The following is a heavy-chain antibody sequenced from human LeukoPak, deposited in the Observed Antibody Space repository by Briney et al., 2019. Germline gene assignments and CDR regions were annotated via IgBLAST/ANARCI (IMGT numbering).Heavy chain of an antibody. CDR2: ISYDGSNK. D-gene: IGHD2-2*01. CDR1: GFTFSSYA. V-gene: IGHV3-30-3*01. CDR3: AREPTCSSTSCSPSLDY. Sequence: GGSLRLSCAAPGFTFSSYAMHWVRQAPGKGLEWVAVISYDGSNKYYADSVKGRFTISRDNSKNTLYLQMNSLRAEDTAVYYCAREPTCSSTSCSPSLDYWGQGTLVTVSS. J-gene: IGHJ4*02.